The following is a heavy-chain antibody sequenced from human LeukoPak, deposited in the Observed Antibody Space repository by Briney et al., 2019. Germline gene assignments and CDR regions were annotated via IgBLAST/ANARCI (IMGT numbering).Heavy chain of an antibody. D-gene: IGHD6-19*01. V-gene: IGHV4-34*01. Sequence: SETLSLTCAVYGGSFSGYYWSWIRRPPGKGLEWIGEINHSGSTNYNPSLKSRVTISVDTSKNQFSLKLSSVTAADTAVYYCARTQQWLATGGWYWFDTWGQGTLVTVSS. CDR2: INHSGST. J-gene: IGHJ5*02. CDR3: ARTQQWLATGGWYWFDT. CDR1: GGSFSGYY.